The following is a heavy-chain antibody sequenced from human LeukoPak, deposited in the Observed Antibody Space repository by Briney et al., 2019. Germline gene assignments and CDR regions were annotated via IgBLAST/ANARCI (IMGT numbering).Heavy chain of an antibody. J-gene: IGHJ5*02. D-gene: IGHD5-24*01. CDR3: ARVRAERWLQLFYSHGGGWFDP. V-gene: IGHV4-39*07. CDR1: GGSISSSSYY. Sequence: SETLSLTCTVSGGSISSSSYYWGWIRQPPGKGLEWIGSIYYSGSTYYNPSLKSRVTISVDTSKNQFSLKLSSVAAADTAVYYCARVRAERWLQLFYSHGGGWFDPWGQGTLVTVSS. CDR2: IYYSGST.